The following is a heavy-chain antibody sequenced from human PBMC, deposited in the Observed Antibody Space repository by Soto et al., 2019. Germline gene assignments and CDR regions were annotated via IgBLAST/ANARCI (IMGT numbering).Heavy chain of an antibody. CDR1: GGTFSSYA. V-gene: IGHV1-69*06. CDR2: IIPIFGAA. J-gene: IGHJ6*02. D-gene: IGHD3-3*01. CDR3: ARGPPAYDFWSGYPPALYYYYYGMDV. Sequence: SVKVSCKASGGTFSSYAISWVRQAPGQGLEWMGGIIPIFGAANYAQKFQGRVTITADKSTSTAYMELSSRRTEDTAVYYCARGPPAYDFWSGYPPALYYYYYGMDVWGQGTTVTVSS.